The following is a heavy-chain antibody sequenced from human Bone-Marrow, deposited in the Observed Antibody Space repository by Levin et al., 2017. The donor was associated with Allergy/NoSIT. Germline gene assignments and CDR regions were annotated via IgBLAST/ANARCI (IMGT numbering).Heavy chain of an antibody. V-gene: IGHV3-48*02. Sequence: GGSLRLSCAASGFSFSGYSMNWVRQAPGKGLEWVSYISSDGSPIYYADSVKGRFTVSRDNVKKSVYMQMNSLRDEDAAVYYCARGKVAGSRHFDLWGRGTLVTVSS. CDR2: ISSDGSPI. CDR3: ARGKVAGSRHFDL. J-gene: IGHJ2*01. CDR1: GFSFSGYS.